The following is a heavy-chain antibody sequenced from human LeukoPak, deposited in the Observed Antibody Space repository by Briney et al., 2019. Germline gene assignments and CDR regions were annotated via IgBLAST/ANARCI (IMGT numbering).Heavy chain of an antibody. D-gene: IGHD4-17*01. J-gene: IGHJ6*02. CDR3: ARGPPTVTTHYYYYGMDV. CDR1: GGSIRSYY. CDR2: IYTSGST. V-gene: IGHV4-4*07. Sequence: PSETLSLTCTVSGGSIRSYYWSWIRQPAGKGLEWIGRIYTSGSTNYNPSLKSRVTMSVDTSKNQFSLKLSSVTAADTAVYYCARGPPTVTTHYYYYGMDVWGQGTTVTVSS.